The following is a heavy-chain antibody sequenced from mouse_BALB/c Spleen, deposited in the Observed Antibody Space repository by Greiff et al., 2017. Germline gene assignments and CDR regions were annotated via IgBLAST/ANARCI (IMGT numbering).Heavy chain of an antibody. CDR3: ARGGYDYAFAY. D-gene: IGHD2-4*01. J-gene: IGHJ3*01. V-gene: IGHV2-2*02. Sequence: VQLQQSGPGLVQPSQSLSITCTVSGFSLTSYGVHWVRQSPGKGLEWLGVIWSGGSTDYNAAFISRLSISKDNSKSQVFFKMNSLQANDTAIYYCARGGYDYAFAYWGQGTLVTVSA. CDR1: GFSLTSYG. CDR2: IWSGGST.